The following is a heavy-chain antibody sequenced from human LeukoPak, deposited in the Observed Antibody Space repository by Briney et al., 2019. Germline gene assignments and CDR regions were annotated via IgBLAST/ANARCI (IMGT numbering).Heavy chain of an antibody. CDR1: GGSLSGYY. CDR3: ARHANDGDYPLDY. Sequence: SETLSLTCTASGGSLSGYYWSWFRQPPGMGLEWIGYIYYTGSPNYNPSLKSRVTISVDTSNNQFSLRLSSVTAADTAVYYCARHANDGDYPLDYWGQGTLVTVSS. D-gene: IGHD4-17*01. J-gene: IGHJ4*02. V-gene: IGHV4-59*08. CDR2: IYYTGSP.